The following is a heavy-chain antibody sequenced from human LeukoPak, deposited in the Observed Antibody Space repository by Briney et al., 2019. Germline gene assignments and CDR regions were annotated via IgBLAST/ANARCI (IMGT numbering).Heavy chain of an antibody. J-gene: IGHJ4*02. D-gene: IGHD6-6*01. Sequence: GGSLRLSCAASGFTFSDFWMHWVRQAPGKGLVWASRINSGGTVTNYADSVKGRLTISRDNSKNTLYLQMNSLRAEDTAVYYCAKDHDEYSSSPTFDYWGQGTLVTVSS. CDR3: AKDHDEYSSSPTFDY. CDR2: INSGGTVT. V-gene: IGHV3-74*01. CDR1: GFTFSDFW.